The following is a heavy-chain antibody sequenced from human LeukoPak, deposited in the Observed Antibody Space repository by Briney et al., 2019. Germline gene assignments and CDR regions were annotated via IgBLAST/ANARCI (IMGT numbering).Heavy chain of an antibody. D-gene: IGHD4-23*01. V-gene: IGHV4-59*01. J-gene: IGHJ3*02. CDR3: ARDYGGNSGLDAFDI. Sequence: PSETLSLTCTVSGGSISSYYRSWIRQPPGKGLEWIGYIYYSGSTNYNPSLKSRVTISVDTSKNQFSLKLSSVTAADTAVYYCARDYGGNSGLDAFDIWGQGTMVTVSS. CDR2: IYYSGST. CDR1: GGSISSYY.